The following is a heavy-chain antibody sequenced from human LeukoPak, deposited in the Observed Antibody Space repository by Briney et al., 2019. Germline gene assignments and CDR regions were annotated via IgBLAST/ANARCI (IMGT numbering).Heavy chain of an antibody. V-gene: IGHV3-23*01. Sequence: PGRSLRLSCAPSGFTLTSYAMSWVRHAPGEGLEWVSAISGSVGSTYYADSVKGRFTISRDNSKNTLYLQMNSLRAEDTAVYSCAAGYCSSTSCPGYYYGMDVWGQGTTVTVSS. D-gene: IGHD2-2*01. CDR3: AAGYCSSTSCPGYYYGMDV. CDR1: GFTLTSYA. J-gene: IGHJ6*02. CDR2: ISGSVGST.